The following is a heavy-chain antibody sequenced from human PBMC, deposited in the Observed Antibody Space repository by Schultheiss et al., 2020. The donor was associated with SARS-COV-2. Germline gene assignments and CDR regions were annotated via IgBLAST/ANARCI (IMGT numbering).Heavy chain of an antibody. Sequence: GGSLRLSCAASGFTFSSYAMYWVRQAPGMGLEWVAVIWYDGSNKYYADSVKGRFTISRDNSKNTLYLQMNSLRAEDTAVYYCAREEYQLLAKYFQHWGQGTLVTVSS. CDR1: GFTFSSYA. CDR3: AREEYQLLAKYFQH. V-gene: IGHV3-30*07. D-gene: IGHD2-2*01. CDR2: IWYDGSNK. J-gene: IGHJ1*01.